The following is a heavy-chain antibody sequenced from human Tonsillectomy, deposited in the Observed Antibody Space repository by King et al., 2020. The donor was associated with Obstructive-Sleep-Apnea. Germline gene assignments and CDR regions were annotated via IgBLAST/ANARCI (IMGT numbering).Heavy chain of an antibody. Sequence: VQLQESGPGLVKPSGTLSLTCAVSGGSINSDNWWTWVRQPPGKGLEWIGEIYHSGDTTYNPALKSRLSMSVDKSKNQFSLRLTSIIAADTAIYFCARIGGVYDYFDSWGQGTLVTVSS. D-gene: IGHD5/OR15-5a*01. J-gene: IGHJ4*02. CDR3: ARIGGVYDYFDS. CDR2: IYHSGDT. CDR1: GGSINSDNW. V-gene: IGHV4-4*02.